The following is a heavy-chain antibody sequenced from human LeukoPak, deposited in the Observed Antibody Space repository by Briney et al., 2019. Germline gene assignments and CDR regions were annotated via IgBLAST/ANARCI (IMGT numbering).Heavy chain of an antibody. CDR3: ARDQFGYYYDSSGYYKVTGDAFDI. V-gene: IGHV3-48*04. Sequence: GGSLRLSCAASGFTFSSYSMNWVRQAPGKGLEWVSYISSSSSTIYYADSVKGRFTISRDNAKNSLYLQMNSLRAEDTAMYYCARDQFGYYYDSSGYYKVTGDAFDIWGQGTMVTVSS. D-gene: IGHD3-22*01. CDR2: ISSSSSTI. J-gene: IGHJ3*02. CDR1: GFTFSSYS.